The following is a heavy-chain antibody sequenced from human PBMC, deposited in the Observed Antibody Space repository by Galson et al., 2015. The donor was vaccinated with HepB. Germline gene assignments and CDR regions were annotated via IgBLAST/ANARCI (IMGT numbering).Heavy chain of an antibody. Sequence: SLRLSCAASGFTFSSYSMNWVRQAPGKGLEWVSSTSSSSSYIYYADSVKGRFTISRDNAKNSLYLQMNSLRAEDTAVYYCARAYSPFGSEDSSGSRWWYFDLWSRGTLVTVSS. J-gene: IGHJ2*01. V-gene: IGHV3-21*01. D-gene: IGHD3-22*01. CDR3: ARAYSPFGSEDSSGSRWWYFDL. CDR1: GFTFSSYS. CDR2: TSSSSSYI.